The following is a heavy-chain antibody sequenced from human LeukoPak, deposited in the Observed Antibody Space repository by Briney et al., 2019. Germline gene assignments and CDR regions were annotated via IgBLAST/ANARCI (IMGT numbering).Heavy chain of an antibody. CDR2: IYYSGST. D-gene: IGHD2-15*01. V-gene: IGHV4-30-4*01. Sequence: KPSQTLSLTCTVSGGSISSGDYYWSWIRQPPGKGLEWIGYIYYSGSTYYNPSLKSRVTISVDTSKNQFSLKLSSVTAADTAVYYCASANCSGGSCPDYYGMDVWGQGTTVTVSS. CDR3: ASANCSGGSCPDYYGMDV. CDR1: GGSISSGDYY. J-gene: IGHJ6*02.